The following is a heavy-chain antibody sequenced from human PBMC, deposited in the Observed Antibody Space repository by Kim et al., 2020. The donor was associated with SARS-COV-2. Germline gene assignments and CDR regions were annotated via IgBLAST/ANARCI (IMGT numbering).Heavy chain of an antibody. Sequence: GGSLRLSCAASGFTFSSYGMHWVRQAPGKGLEWVAVISYDGSNKYYADSVKGRFTISRDNSKNTLYLQMNSLRAEDTAVYYCAKEEEGIVGAMADYWGQGTLVTVSS. V-gene: IGHV3-30*18. CDR3: AKEEEGIVGAMADY. CDR1: GFTFSSYG. D-gene: IGHD1-26*01. J-gene: IGHJ4*02. CDR2: ISYDGSNK.